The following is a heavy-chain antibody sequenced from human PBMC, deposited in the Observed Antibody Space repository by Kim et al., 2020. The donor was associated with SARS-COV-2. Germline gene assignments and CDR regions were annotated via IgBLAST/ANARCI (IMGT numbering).Heavy chain of an antibody. CDR2: INAGNGNT. D-gene: IGHD3-10*01. Sequence: ASVKVSCKASGYTFTSYAMHWVRQAPGQRLEWMGWINAGNGNTKYTQKFQGRVTITRDTSASTAYMELSSLRSEDTAVYYCATQLLWFGEFANWFDPWGQGTLLTVSS. CDR1: GYTFTSYA. CDR3: ATQLLWFGEFANWFDP. J-gene: IGHJ5*02. V-gene: IGHV1-3*01.